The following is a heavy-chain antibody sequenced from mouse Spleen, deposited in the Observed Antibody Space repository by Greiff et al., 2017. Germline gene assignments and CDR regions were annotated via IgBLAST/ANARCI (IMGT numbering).Heavy chain of an antibody. J-gene: IGHJ2*01. CDR2: IYPGNSDT. Sequence: EVKLMESGSELVRPGASVKMSCKASGYTFTSYWMHWVKQRPGQGLEWIGAIYPGNSDTSYNQKFKGKAKLTAVTSTSTAYMELSSLTNEDSAVYYCTRLLRSYFDYWGQGTTLTVSS. D-gene: IGHD1-1*01. CDR3: TRLLRSYFDY. V-gene: IGHV1-5*01. CDR1: GYTFTSYW.